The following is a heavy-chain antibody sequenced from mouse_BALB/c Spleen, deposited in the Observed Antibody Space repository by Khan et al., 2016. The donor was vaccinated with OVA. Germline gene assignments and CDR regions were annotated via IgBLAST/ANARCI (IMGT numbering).Heavy chain of an antibody. CDR2: INPNNGGT. CDR3: ARWYFGSTWFAY. CDR1: GYTFTEYT. V-gene: IGHV1-18*01. D-gene: IGHD1-1*01. Sequence: VQLKESGPELVKPGASVKISCKTSGYTFTEYTIHWVKRSHGKSLEWIGGINPNNGGTNYNQKFKGKATLTVDKSSSTAYMELRSLTSEDSAVYYGARWYFGSTWFAYWGQGTLVTVSA. J-gene: IGHJ3*01.